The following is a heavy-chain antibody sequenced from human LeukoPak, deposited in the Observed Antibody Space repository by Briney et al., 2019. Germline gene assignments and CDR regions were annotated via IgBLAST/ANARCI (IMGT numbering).Heavy chain of an antibody. CDR2: IYHSGST. V-gene: IGHV4-4*02. CDR3: ARQSSSGWYLRDY. CDR1: GGSISSSNW. D-gene: IGHD6-19*01. Sequence: PSGTLSLTCAVSGGSISSSNWWSWVRQPPGKGLEWIGEIYHSGSTNYNPSLKRRVTISVDKSKNQFSLKLSSVTAADTAVYYCARQSSSGWYLRDYWGQGTLVTVSS. J-gene: IGHJ4*02.